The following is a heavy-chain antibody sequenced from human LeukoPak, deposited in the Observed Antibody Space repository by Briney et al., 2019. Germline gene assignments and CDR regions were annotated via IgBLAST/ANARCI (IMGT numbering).Heavy chain of an antibody. V-gene: IGHV1-69*13. CDR3: ARRTPWGWFDP. CDR2: IIPIFGTA. D-gene: IGHD2-2*01. CDR1: GGTFSSYA. J-gene: IGHJ5*02. Sequence: SVKVSCKASGGTFSSYAISWVRQAPGQGLEWMGGIIPIFGTANYAQKFQGRVTITADESTSTAHMELSSLRSEDTAVYYCARRTPWGWFDPWGQGTLVTVSS.